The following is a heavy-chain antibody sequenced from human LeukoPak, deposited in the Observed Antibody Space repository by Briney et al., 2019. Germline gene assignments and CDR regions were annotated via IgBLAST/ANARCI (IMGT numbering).Heavy chain of an antibody. D-gene: IGHD2-15*01. V-gene: IGHV3-74*01. CDR2: INNDGRST. CDR3: ARDNEYCTGGTCRLDY. J-gene: IGHJ4*02. CDR1: GCTFSFYW. Sequence: GGSLRLSCASSGCTFSFYWMHWLRQAPGKGLVWVSRINNDGRSTSYAGSVKGRFTISRDNAKNTLYLQMNSLRAEDTAVYYCARDNEYCTGGTCRLDYWGQGALVTVSS.